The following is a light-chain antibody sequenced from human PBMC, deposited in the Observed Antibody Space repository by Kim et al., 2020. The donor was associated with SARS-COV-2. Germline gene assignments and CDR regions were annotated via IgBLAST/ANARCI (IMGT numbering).Light chain of an antibody. Sequence: DIRMTQSPSSVSASVGDRVTITCRASQGISNHLAWFQQKPGKAPKSLIYDASSLQSGVPSRFSGSESGTDFTLTISRLEPEDFGTYYCQQYHSTPPTFGQGTRVEI. CDR2: DAS. V-gene: IGKV1-16*01. J-gene: IGKJ1*01. CDR3: QQYHSTPPT. CDR1: QGISNH.